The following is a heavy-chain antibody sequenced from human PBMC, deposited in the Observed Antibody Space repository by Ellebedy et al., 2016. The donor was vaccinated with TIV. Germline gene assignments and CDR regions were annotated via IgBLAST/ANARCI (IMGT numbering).Heavy chain of an antibody. CDR2: IDSEGGLI. CDR1: GFTFSTNY. Sequence: GGSLRLSXAASGFTFSTNYMHWVRQAPGKGLEWVSRIDSEGGLIGYADSVKGRFTISRDNARNTLYLQMSSLRVEDTALYYCAMERRELLGNDAFDIWGQGTMVTVSS. D-gene: IGHD1-26*01. J-gene: IGHJ3*02. CDR3: AMERRELLGNDAFDI. V-gene: IGHV3-74*01.